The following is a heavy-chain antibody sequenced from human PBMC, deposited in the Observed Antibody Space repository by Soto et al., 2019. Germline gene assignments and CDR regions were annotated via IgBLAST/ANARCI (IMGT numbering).Heavy chain of an antibody. D-gene: IGHD2-2*01. Sequence: PSVTMCLTCSVAGGYIMGSAYWGWIRQPPGKGLEWIGSIYSIGSSYYNPSLKGRVTISADTSKNQFSLNLISVTAADTAVYYCRRSSRYSTDVWGQGTTVTVSS. CDR2: IYSIGSS. J-gene: IGHJ6*02. CDR3: RRSSRYSTDV. CDR1: GGYIMGSAY. V-gene: IGHV4-39*01.